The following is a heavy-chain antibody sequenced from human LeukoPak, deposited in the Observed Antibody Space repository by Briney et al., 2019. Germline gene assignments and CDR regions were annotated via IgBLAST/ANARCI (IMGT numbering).Heavy chain of an antibody. V-gene: IGHV3-23*01. D-gene: IGHD3-10*01. CDR2: ISNRGDNT. CDR1: GFPFSDYA. Sequence: GGSLRLSCAASGFPFSDYAMTWVRQAPGKGLEWVSAISNRGDNTYYPDSVKGRFTISRDNSKNTLYLQMNSLTADDTAIYYCAKKSYHGFGPWGEGTVVKVSP. J-gene: IGHJ5*02. CDR3: AKKSYHGFGP.